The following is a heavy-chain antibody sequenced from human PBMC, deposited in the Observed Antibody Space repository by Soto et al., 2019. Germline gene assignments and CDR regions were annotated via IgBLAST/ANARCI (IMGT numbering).Heavy chain of an antibody. D-gene: IGHD2-15*01. CDR2: INHSGST. Sequence: PSETLSLTCAVYGGSFSGYYWSWIRQPPGKGLEWIGEINHSGSTNYNPSLKSRVTISVDTSKNQFSLKLSSVTAADTAVYYCARGRYCSGGSCYRAQPNYYYYYGMDVWGQGTMVTVSS. V-gene: IGHV4-34*01. CDR1: GGSFSGYY. J-gene: IGHJ6*02. CDR3: ARGRYCSGGSCYRAQPNYYYYYGMDV.